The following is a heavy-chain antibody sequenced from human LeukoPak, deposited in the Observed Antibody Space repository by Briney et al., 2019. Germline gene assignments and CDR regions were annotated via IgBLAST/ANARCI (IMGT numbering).Heavy chain of an antibody. CDR3: ARGRRDGYRAYYFDY. CDR2: IYHSGST. D-gene: IGHD5-24*01. CDR1: GGSISSGSYY. V-gene: IGHV4-39*07. J-gene: IGHJ4*02. Sequence: SETLSLTCTVSGGSISSGSYYWGWIRQPPGKRLEWIGSIYHSGSTYYNPSLKSRVTISVDTSKNQFSLKLSSVTAADTAVYYCARGRRDGYRAYYFDYWGQGTLVTVSS.